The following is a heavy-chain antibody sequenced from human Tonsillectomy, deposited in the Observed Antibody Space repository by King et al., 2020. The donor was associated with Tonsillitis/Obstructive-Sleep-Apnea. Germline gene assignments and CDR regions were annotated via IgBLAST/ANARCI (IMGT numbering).Heavy chain of an antibody. D-gene: IGHD1-1*01. J-gene: IGHJ2*01. V-gene: IGHV1-69*01. CDR1: GGTFSSYA. CDR2: IIPIFGTA. Sequence: QLVQSGAEVKKPGSSVKVSCKASGGTFSSYAISWVRQAPGQGLEWMGGIIPIFGTANYAQKFQGRVTITADESTSTDYMELSSLRSEDTAVYYCARVVGTTSPWYFDLWGRGTLVTVSS. CDR3: ARVVGTTSPWYFDL.